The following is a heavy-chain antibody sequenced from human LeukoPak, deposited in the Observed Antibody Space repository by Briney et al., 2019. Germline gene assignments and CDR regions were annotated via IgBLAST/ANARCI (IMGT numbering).Heavy chain of an antibody. Sequence: ASVKVSCKASGYTFTSYYMHWVRQAPGQGLEWMGIINPSGGSTSYAQKFQGRVTITADTSTDTAYMELSSLRSEDTAVYYCATGRWLQPFDPWGQGTLVTVSS. J-gene: IGHJ5*02. CDR2: INPSGGST. CDR3: ATGRWLQPFDP. V-gene: IGHV1-46*01. CDR1: GYTFTSYY. D-gene: IGHD5-24*01.